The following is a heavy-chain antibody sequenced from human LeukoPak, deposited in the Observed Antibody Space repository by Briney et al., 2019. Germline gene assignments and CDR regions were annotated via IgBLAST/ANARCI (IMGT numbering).Heavy chain of an antibody. D-gene: IGHD1-14*01. CDR3: ARGPRCPEN. CDR1: GGSISSSSYY. Sequence: PSETLSLTCTVSGGSISSSSYYWGWIRQPPGKGLEWIGSIYYSGSTYYNPSLKSRVTISVDTSKNQFSLKLSSVTAADTAVYYCARGPRCPENWGQGTLVTVSS. V-gene: IGHV4-39*07. J-gene: IGHJ4*02. CDR2: IYYSGST.